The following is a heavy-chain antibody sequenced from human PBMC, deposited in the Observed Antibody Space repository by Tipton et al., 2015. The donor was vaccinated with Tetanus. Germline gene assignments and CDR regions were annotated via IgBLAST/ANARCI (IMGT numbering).Heavy chain of an antibody. D-gene: IGHD3-3*01. J-gene: IGHJ5*02. Sequence: TLSLTCDVSGASISSAAWTWIRQPSGKGLEWIGHIFHSGSPNYNPSLKSRVSMSVGKSRKEVSLKLQSVTAADTAVYFCARERSGFNVGHLDAWGPGILVIVSS. CDR1: GASISSAA. V-gene: IGHV4-30-2*01. CDR3: ARERSGFNVGHLDA. CDR2: IFHSGSP.